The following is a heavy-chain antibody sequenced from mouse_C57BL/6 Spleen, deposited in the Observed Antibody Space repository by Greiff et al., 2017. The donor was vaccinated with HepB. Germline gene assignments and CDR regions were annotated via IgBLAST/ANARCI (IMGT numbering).Heavy chain of an antibody. V-gene: IGHV1-69*01. Sequence: QVHVKQPGAELVMPGASVKLSCKASGYTFTSYWMHWVKQRPGQGLEWIGEIDPSDSYTNYNQKFKGKSTLTVDKSSSTAYMQLSSLTSEDSAVYYCARRAIYYYGSSYDYYAMDYWGQGTSVTVSS. J-gene: IGHJ4*01. D-gene: IGHD1-1*01. CDR2: IDPSDSYT. CDR3: ARRAIYYYGSSYDYYAMDY. CDR1: GYTFTSYW.